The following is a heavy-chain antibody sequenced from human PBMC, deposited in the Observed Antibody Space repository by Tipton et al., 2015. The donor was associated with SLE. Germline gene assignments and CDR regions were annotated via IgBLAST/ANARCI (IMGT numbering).Heavy chain of an antibody. CDR3: ARDGGTAFCGGGSCYAGVDWFDP. CDR2: IYHSGRT. J-gene: IGHJ5*02. D-gene: IGHD2-15*01. Sequence: GSLRLSCTVSGGSITTRSWWSWVRQPPGKGLEWIGEIYHSGRTFYNPSLKSRVTMSLDQSKNQFYLKLNSVTAADTAVYYCARDGGTAFCGGGSCYAGVDWFDPWGQGSLVTVSS. CDR1: GGSITTRSW. V-gene: IGHV4-4*02.